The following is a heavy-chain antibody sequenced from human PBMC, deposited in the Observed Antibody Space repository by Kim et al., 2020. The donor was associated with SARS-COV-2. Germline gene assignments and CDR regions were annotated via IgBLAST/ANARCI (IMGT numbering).Heavy chain of an antibody. D-gene: IGHD6-13*01. CDR1: GFTFSSYA. Sequence: GGSLRLSCAASGFTFSSYAMHWVRQAPGKGLEWVAVISYDGSNKYYADSVKGRFTISRDNSKNTLYLQMNSLRAEDTAVYYCAREGIAAAAKGAFDYWG. CDR3: AREGIAAAAKGAFDY. J-gene: IGHJ4*01. CDR2: ISYDGSNK. V-gene: IGHV3-30*04.